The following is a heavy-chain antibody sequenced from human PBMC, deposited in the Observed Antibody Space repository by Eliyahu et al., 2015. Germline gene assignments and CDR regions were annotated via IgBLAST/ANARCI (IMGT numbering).Heavy chain of an antibody. Sequence: QLQLQESGPGLVKPSETLSLTCTVPGGXISSSNYYXGWIRQPPGKGLEWVGNMFFSGSTSHNPSLESRVTISVDTSKTQFSLKLNSVSAADTAVYYCARLAHYYDPSGYKVGAFDIWGQGTMVTVSS. J-gene: IGHJ3*02. V-gene: IGHV4-39*01. CDR1: GGXISSSNYY. CDR3: ARLAHYYDPSGYKVGAFDI. CDR2: MFFSGST. D-gene: IGHD3-22*01.